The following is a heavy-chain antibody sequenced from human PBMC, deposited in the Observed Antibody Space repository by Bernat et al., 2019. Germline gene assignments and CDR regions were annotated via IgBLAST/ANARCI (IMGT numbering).Heavy chain of an antibody. V-gene: IGHV4-30-4*01. J-gene: IGHJ3*02. D-gene: IGHD2-2*01. CDR2: IYYSGST. Sequence: QVQLQESGPGLVKPSQTLSLTCTVSGGSISSGDYYWSWIRQPPGKGLEWIGYIYYSGSTYYNPSLKSRVTISVDTSKNQFSLKLSSVTAADTAVYYCASCSSTSCYDGAFDIWGQGTMVTVCS. CDR1: GGSISSGDYY. CDR3: ASCSSTSCYDGAFDI.